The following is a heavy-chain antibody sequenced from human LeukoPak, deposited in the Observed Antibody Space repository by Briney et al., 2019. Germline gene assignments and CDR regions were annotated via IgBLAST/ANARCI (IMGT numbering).Heavy chain of an antibody. V-gene: IGHV3-74*01. Sequence: GGSLRLSCAASGFTFSNYWMHWVRQAPGKGLVWVARINTDGNSPTYADSVKGRFTISRDNSKNTLYLQMDSLRAEDTAVYYCARGGTGTTDFPLNYWGQGTLVTVSS. CDR2: INTDGNSP. CDR3: ARGGTGTTDFPLNY. D-gene: IGHD1-1*01. CDR1: GFTFSNYW. J-gene: IGHJ4*02.